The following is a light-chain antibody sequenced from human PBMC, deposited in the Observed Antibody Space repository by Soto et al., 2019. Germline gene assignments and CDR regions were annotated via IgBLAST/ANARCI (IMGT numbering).Light chain of an antibody. Sequence: EIVLTQSPGTLSLSPGERATLSCRASQSVSSTYLAWYQQKPGQAPRLLIYDASSRATGIPDRFSGSGSGTDFTLTISRLEPEDFAVYYCQRYDISPFPFGQGTKLEIK. CDR1: QSVSSTY. J-gene: IGKJ2*01. V-gene: IGKV3-20*01. CDR3: QRYDISPFP. CDR2: DAS.